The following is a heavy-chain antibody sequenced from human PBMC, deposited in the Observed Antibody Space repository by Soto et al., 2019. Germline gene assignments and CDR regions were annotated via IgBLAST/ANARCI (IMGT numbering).Heavy chain of an antibody. CDR3: ASMHATHLDN. CDR1: GGTFGNNE. V-gene: IGHV1-69*02. CDR2: IIPILGVV. Sequence: QVQLVQSGAEVKKPGSSVKVSCKASGGTFGNNEISWVRQAPGQGLEWMGRIIPILGVVNSTQKIQGRVTFTADKSTSTDNMELSSLRSEDTAIYYCASMHATHLDNWGQGTPVTVSA. J-gene: IGHJ4*02.